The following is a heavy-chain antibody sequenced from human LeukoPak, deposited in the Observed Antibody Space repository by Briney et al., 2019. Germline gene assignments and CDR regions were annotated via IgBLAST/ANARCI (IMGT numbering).Heavy chain of an antibody. J-gene: IGHJ4*02. D-gene: IGHD3-16*01. CDR2: ISYDGSNK. V-gene: IGHV3-30*04. CDR3: AKDPSYDYVWGSTRSAPLRY. CDR1: GFTFSSYA. Sequence: PGGSLRLSCAASGFTFSSYAMHWVRQAPGKGLEWVAVISYDGSNKYYADSVKGRFTISRDNSKNTLYLQMNSLRAEDTAVYYCAKDPSYDYVWGSTRSAPLRYWGQGTLVTVSS.